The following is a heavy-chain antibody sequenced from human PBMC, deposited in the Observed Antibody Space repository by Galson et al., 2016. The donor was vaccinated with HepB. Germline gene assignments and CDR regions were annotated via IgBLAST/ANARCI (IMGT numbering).Heavy chain of an antibody. CDR1: GFTVSNNF. Sequence: SLRLSCAASGFTVSNNFMRWVRPAPGKGLEWVSLIYSGGGTHYVDSVKGRFIISRDNAENTLYLQLAGLRDEDTAVYYCIRENGYCTRGRCYSYFDYWGQGTLVTVSS. V-gene: IGHV3-66*01. D-gene: IGHD2-15*01. CDR3: IRENGYCTRGRCYSYFDY. J-gene: IGHJ4*02. CDR2: IYSGGGT.